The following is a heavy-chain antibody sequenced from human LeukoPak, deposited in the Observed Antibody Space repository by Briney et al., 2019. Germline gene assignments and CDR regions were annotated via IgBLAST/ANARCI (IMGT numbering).Heavy chain of an antibody. CDR2: ITGSVGST. D-gene: IGHD4-17*01. Sequence: GGSLRLSCAASGFTFSSYSMNWVRQAPGKGLEWVSAITGSVGSTYYADSVKGRFTISRDNSKNTLYLQMNSLRAEDTAIYYCAKDVYGDYGGLVYWGQGTLVTVSS. CDR1: GFTFSSYS. V-gene: IGHV3-23*01. CDR3: AKDVYGDYGGLVY. J-gene: IGHJ4*02.